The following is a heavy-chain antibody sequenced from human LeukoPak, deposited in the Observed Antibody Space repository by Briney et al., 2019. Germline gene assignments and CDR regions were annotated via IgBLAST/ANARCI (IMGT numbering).Heavy chain of an antibody. J-gene: IGHJ4*02. D-gene: IGHD1-26*01. CDR3: ARGPETGSFDY. CDR2: INPSGGTT. V-gene: IGHV1-46*01. CDR1: GYSFFSYY. Sequence: GASEKVSCKASGYSFFSYYIHWVRQAPGQGLQWMGKINPSGGTTTYAQKFQDRVTMTRDMSTSTVYMELSSLNSEDTALYYCARGPETGSFDYWGQGTLVTVSS.